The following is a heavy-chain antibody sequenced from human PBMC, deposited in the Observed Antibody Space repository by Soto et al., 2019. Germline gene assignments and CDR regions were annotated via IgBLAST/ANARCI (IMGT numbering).Heavy chain of an antibody. CDR1: GGSFSGYY. D-gene: IGHD6-19*01. Sequence: PSETLSLTCAVYGGSFSGYYWSWIRQPPGKGLEWIGEINHSGSTNYNPSLKSRVTISVDTSKNQFSLKLSSVTAADTAVYYCALGWDINDHQFDPWGQGTLVTVSS. V-gene: IGHV4-34*01. J-gene: IGHJ5*02. CDR2: INHSGST. CDR3: ALGWDINDHQFDP.